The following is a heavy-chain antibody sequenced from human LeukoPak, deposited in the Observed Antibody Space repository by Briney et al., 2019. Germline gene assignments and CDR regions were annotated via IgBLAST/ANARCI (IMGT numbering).Heavy chain of an antibody. D-gene: IGHD2-2*01. J-gene: IGHJ4*02. V-gene: IGHV3-33*01. CDR1: GFTFSSYG. CDR2: IWYDGSNK. CDR3: AREAEEGYCSSTSCYAPADY. Sequence: GSLRLSCAASGFTFSSYGMHWVRQAPGKGLEWVAVIWYDGSNKYYADSVKGRFTISRDNSKNTLYLQMNSLRAEDTAVYYCAREAEEGYCSSTSCYAPADYWGQGTLVTVSS.